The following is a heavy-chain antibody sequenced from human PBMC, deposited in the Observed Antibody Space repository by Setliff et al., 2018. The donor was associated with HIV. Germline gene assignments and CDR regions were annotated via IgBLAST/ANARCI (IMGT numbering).Heavy chain of an antibody. J-gene: IGHJ4*02. Sequence: LRLSCAASGFTFSSYWMHWVRQAPGKGLVWVSLINSDGSSTSYGDSVKGRFTISRDNAKNTLYLQMNSLRAEGTAVYYCASLGGLLYTSSSLRGVDYWGQGTLVTVSS. CDR2: INSDGSST. CDR3: ASLGGLLYTSSSLRGVDY. D-gene: IGHD6-6*01. V-gene: IGHV3-74*01. CDR1: GFTFSSYW.